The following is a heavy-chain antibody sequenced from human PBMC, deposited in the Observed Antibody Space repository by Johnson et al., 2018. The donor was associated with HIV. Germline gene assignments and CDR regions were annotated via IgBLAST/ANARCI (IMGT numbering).Heavy chain of an antibody. J-gene: IGHJ3*02. D-gene: IGHD6-13*01. CDR2: IYSGGST. CDR1: GFTFRSSW. Sequence: VQLVESGGGVVQPGGSLRLSCAASGFTFRSSWMHWVCQAPEKGLEWVSVIYSGGSTYYADSVKGRFTISRDDSKNTLYLQMNSLRAGDTAVYYCAGIAAAGGDAFDIWGQGTMVTVSS. CDR3: AGIAAAGGDAFDI. V-gene: IGHV3-66*01.